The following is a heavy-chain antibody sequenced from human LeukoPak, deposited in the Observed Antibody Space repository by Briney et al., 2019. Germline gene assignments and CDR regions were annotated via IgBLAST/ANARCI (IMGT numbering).Heavy chain of an antibody. Sequence: ASVKVSCKASGYTFTSYGISWVRQAPGQGREWMGWISAYNGDTNYAQKLQGRVTMTTDTSTSTAYMELRSLRSDDTAVYYCARGGGYCSGGSCYEFDYWGQGTLVTVSS. D-gene: IGHD2-15*01. CDR2: ISAYNGDT. J-gene: IGHJ4*02. CDR1: GYTFTSYG. V-gene: IGHV1-18*01. CDR3: ARGGGYCSGGSCYEFDY.